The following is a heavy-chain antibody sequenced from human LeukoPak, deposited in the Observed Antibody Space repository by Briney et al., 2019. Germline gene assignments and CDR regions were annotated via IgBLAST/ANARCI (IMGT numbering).Heavy chain of an antibody. V-gene: IGHV1/OR15-1*04. Sequence: ASVKVSCKASGYIFTDYYMHWVRQAPGQELGWMGRINPNSGGTNYAQKFQGRVTMTGDTSINTAFMELSRLRSDDTAIYYCARGRGTTMVRGVITNYFDLWGRGSLVTVSS. J-gene: IGHJ2*01. CDR3: ARGRGTTMVRGVITNYFDL. CDR1: GYIFTDYY. CDR2: INPNSGGT. D-gene: IGHD3-10*01.